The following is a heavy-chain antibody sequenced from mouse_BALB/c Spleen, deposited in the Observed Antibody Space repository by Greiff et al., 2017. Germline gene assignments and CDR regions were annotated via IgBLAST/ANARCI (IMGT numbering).Heavy chain of an antibody. CDR2: ISYSGST. CDR3: ARGGSGYFFDY. V-gene: IGHV3-2*02. Sequence: EVKLLESGPGLVKPSQSLSLTCTVTGYSITSDYAWNWIRQFPGNKLEWMGYISYSGSTSYNPSLKSRISITRDTSKNQFFLQLNSVTTEDTATYYCARGGSGYFFDYWGQGTTLTVSS. J-gene: IGHJ2*01. CDR1: GYSITSDYA. D-gene: IGHD3-1*01.